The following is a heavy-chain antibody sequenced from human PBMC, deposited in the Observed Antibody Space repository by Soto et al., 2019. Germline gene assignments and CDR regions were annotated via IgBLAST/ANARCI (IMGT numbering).Heavy chain of an antibody. D-gene: IGHD3-10*01. CDR1: GDSVSRDSIG. J-gene: IGHJ3*02. Sequence: PSQTLSLTCAISGDSVSRDSIGWTWIRQSPSRGLEWLGRTYYTSKWYYDYALSVKSRITINPDTSKNQFSLQLNSVTPEDTAVYYCARELGFEVGSDAFDIWGQGTMVTVSS. CDR2: TYYTSKWYY. CDR3: ARELGFEVGSDAFDI. V-gene: IGHV6-1*01.